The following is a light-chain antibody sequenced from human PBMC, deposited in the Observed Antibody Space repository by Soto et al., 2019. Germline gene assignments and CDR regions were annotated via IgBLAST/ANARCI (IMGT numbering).Light chain of an antibody. CDR3: QQYYSSPYS. Sequence: DIRMTQSPSTLSASVGARVTITCRASQSIRNWLAWYQQKPGKAPKLLIYDASSLESGVPSRFSGSGSGTELTLTISSLQPDDFATYYCQQYYSSPYSFGQGTKLEIK. CDR1: QSIRNW. CDR2: DAS. J-gene: IGKJ2*03. V-gene: IGKV1-5*01.